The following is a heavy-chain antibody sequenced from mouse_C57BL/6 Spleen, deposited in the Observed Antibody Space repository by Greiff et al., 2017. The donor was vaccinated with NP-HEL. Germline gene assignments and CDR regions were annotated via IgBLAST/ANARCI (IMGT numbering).Heavy chain of an antibody. CDR1: GYAFSSSW. J-gene: IGHJ4*01. D-gene: IGHD3-1*01. CDR2: IYPGDGDT. Sequence: VQLQQSGPELVKPGASVKISCKASGYAFSSSWMNWVKQRPGKGLEWIGRIYPGDGDTNYNGKFKGKATLTADKSSSTAYMQLSSLTSEDSAVYFCARSGKGYPMDYWGQGTSVTVSS. V-gene: IGHV1-82*01. CDR3: ARSGKGYPMDY.